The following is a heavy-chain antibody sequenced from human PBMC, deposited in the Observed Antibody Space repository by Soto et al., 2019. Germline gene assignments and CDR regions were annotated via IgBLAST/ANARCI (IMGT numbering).Heavy chain of an antibody. CDR2: INSYNGNT. V-gene: IGHV1-18*01. Sequence: QVQLVQSGAEVKKPGASVKVSCKASGYTFTSYGISWVRQAPGQGLDWMGWINSYNGNTNYAQKLQGRVTMTTDTATSTAYMELRSLRSDDTAVYYWAREPVAGIWFDPGGQVTLVTVSS. J-gene: IGHJ5*02. D-gene: IGHD6-19*01. CDR3: AREPVAGIWFDP. CDR1: GYTFTSYG.